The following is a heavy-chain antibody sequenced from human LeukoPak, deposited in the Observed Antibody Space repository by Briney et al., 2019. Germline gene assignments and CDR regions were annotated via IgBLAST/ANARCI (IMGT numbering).Heavy chain of an antibody. V-gene: IGHV1-46*01. J-gene: IGHJ4*02. Sequence: ASVKVSCKASGGTFSSYAISWVRQAPGQGLEWMGLINPSGGSTTYAQKFQGRVTVTRDTSTSTVYMELSSLRSEDTAVYFCAREEYDLWGQGTLVTVSS. D-gene: IGHD3/OR15-3a*01. CDR3: AREEYDL. CDR2: INPSGGST. CDR1: GGTFSSYA.